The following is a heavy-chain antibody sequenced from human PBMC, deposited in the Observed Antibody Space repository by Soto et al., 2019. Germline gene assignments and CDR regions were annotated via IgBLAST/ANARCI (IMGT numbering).Heavy chain of an antibody. V-gene: IGHV3-72*01. D-gene: IGHD6-6*01. J-gene: IGHJ6*03. CDR1: GFTFSDHY. CDR2: TRNKANSYTT. CDR3: ARSIAARPRGSRHYYYYYMDV. Sequence: GGSLRLSCAASGFTFSDHYMDWVRQAPGKGLEWVGRTRNKANSYTTEYAASVKGRFTISRDDSKNSLYLQMNSLKTEDTAVYYCARSIAARPRGSRHYYYYYMDVWGKGTTVTVSS.